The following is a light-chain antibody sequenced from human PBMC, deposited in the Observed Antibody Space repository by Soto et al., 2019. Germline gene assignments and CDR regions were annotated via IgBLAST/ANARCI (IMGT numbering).Light chain of an antibody. J-gene: IGLJ1*01. CDR1: SGDIGAYDH. CDR2: EVS. CDR3: FSYTSSGTYV. V-gene: IGLV2-14*01. Sequence: QSALTQPASVSGSLGQSVTLSCSGTSGDIGAYDHVAWFQQHPGKVPKLMIYEVSNRPSGVSNRFSGSKSGNTASLTISGLQAEDETDYYCFSYTSSGTYVFGTGTKLTVL.